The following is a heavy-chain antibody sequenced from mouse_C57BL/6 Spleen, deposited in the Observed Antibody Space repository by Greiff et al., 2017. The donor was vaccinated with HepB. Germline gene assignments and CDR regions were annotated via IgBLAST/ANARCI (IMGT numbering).Heavy chain of an antibody. J-gene: IGHJ1*03. CDR3: ARDPATVVATDYFDV. Sequence: EVQGVESGGGLVKPGGSLKLSCAASGFTFSSYAMSWVRQTPEKRLEWVATISDGGSYTYYPDNVKGRFTISRDNAKNNLYLQMSHLKSEDTAMYYCARDPATVVATDYFDVWGTGTTVTVSS. D-gene: IGHD1-1*01. CDR1: GFTFSSYA. V-gene: IGHV5-4*01. CDR2: ISDGGSYT.